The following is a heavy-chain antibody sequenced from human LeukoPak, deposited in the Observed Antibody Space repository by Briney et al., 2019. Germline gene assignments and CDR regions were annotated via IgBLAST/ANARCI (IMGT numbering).Heavy chain of an antibody. V-gene: IGHV3-7*01. D-gene: IGHD2-2*01. CDR1: GFTFSTFW. CDR2: LNQDGSEK. J-gene: IGHJ4*02. CDR3: APHCSSASCPDY. Sequence: GRSLRLSCAPSGFTFSTFWTSWVGQTAGKGMEWVGNLNQDGSEKYYVVSVKGQFTITRDNARNSLYLQMNSLRTEDTSVYYCAPHCSSASCPDYWGQGTLVTVSA.